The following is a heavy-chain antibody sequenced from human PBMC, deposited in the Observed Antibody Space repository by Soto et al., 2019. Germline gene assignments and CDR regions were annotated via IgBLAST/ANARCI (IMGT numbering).Heavy chain of an antibody. V-gene: IGHV3-7*01. D-gene: IGHD4-17*01. J-gene: IGHJ4*02. CDR2: IKQDGTEK. Sequence: GGSLRLSCAASGFTFSSYWMSWVRQAPGKWLEWVASIKQDGTEKYYVDSVKGRFTISRDNAKNSLYLQMNSLRAEDTAVYYCARDRNYGDLDYWGQGTLVTVSS. CDR1: GFTFSSYW. CDR3: ARDRNYGDLDY.